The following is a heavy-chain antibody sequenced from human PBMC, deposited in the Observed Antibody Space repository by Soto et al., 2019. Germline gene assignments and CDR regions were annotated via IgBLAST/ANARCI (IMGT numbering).Heavy chain of an antibody. V-gene: IGHV4-4*07. CDR1: GGSISSYY. Sequence: QVQLQESGPGLVKPSETLSLTCTVSGGSISSYYWSWIRQPAGKGLEWIGRIYTSGSTNYNPSLKSRVTMSVDTSKNQFSLKLSSVTAADTAVYYCARDWGRDIVVVVAGNPGSGMDVWGQGTTVTVSS. CDR3: ARDWGRDIVVVVAGNPGSGMDV. J-gene: IGHJ6*02. D-gene: IGHD2-15*01. CDR2: IYTSGST.